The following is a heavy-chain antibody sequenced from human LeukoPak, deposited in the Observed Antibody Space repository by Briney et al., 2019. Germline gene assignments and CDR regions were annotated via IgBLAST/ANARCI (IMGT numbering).Heavy chain of an antibody. J-gene: IGHJ4*02. CDR3: AREFGSDSGYSPPYYFDN. CDR1: GGSITSGNYY. CDR2: IYYSGST. D-gene: IGHD3-22*01. V-gene: IGHV4-31*03. Sequence: PSETLSRTCTVSGGSITSGNYYWSWIRQHPGKGLEWIGYIYYSGSTYYNPSLRSRVTISVDTSKNQFSLKLSSLTAADTAVYYCAREFGSDSGYSPPYYFDNWGQGALVTVSS.